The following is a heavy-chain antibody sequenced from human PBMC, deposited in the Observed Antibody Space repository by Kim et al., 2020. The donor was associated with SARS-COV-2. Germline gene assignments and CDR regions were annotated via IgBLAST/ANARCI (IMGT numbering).Heavy chain of an antibody. CDR2: INHSGST. CDR3: ARGETTVTTLLYYGMDV. CDR1: GGSFSGYY. J-gene: IGHJ6*01. D-gene: IGHD4-17*01. Sequence: SETLSLTCAVYGGSFSGYYWSWIRQPPGKGLEWIGEINHSGSTNYNPPLKSRVTISVDTSKNQFSLKLSSVTAADTAVYYCARGETTVTTLLYYGMDVWG. V-gene: IGHV4-34*01.